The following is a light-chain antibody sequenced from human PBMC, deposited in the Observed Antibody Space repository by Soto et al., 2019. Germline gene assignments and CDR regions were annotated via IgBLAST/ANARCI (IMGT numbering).Light chain of an antibody. CDR1: QDISNY. J-gene: IGKJ2*01. Sequence: DIQMTQSPSSLSASVGDRVTITCQASQDISNYLNWYQQKPGKAPQLLIYDASNLETGVPSRFSGSESGTDFTFTISTLQPEDIATYYCQQYDNRPVTFGQGTKLEIK. V-gene: IGKV1-33*01. CDR2: DAS. CDR3: QQYDNRPVT.